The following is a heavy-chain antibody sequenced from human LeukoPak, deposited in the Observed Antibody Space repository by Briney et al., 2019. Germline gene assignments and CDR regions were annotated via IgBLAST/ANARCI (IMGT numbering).Heavy chain of an antibody. J-gene: IGHJ4*02. CDR3: ARDVNYAFDY. D-gene: IGHD3-16*01. CDR1: GYSFTRNG. V-gene: IGHV1-18*01. CDR2: ISANSANT. Sequence: AASVTVSCKPSGYSFTRNGISWVRQAPGQGLEWMAWISANSANTNYAQNFQDRVTLTTDTSTSTAYMELRSLRSDDTAVYYCARDVNYAFDYWGQGTLVTVSS.